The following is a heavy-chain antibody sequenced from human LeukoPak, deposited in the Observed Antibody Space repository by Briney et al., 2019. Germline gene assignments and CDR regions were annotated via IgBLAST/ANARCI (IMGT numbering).Heavy chain of an antibody. V-gene: IGHV1-69*06. CDR3: ARPGDYGRDAFDI. Sequence: SVKVSCKASGGTFSSYAISWVRQAPGQGLEWMGGIIPIFGTANYAQKFQGRVTITADKSTSTAYMELSSLRSEDTAVYYCARPGDYGRDAFDIWGQGTMVTVSS. D-gene: IGHD4/OR15-4a*01. CDR2: IIPIFGTA. CDR1: GGTFSSYA. J-gene: IGHJ3*02.